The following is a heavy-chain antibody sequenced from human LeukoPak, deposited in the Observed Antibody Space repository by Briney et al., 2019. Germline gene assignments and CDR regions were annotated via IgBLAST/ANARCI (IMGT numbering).Heavy chain of an antibody. CDR2: ISSSSSYT. J-gene: IGHJ4*02. CDR1: GFTFSDYY. Sequence: PGGSLRLSCATSGFTFSDYYMSWIRQAPGKGLEWVSYISSSSSYTNYADSVKGRFTISRDNAKNSLYLQMNSLRAEDTAAYYCARLGWATAPLDYWGQGTLVTVSS. V-gene: IGHV3-11*06. D-gene: IGHD5-12*01. CDR3: ARLGWATAPLDY.